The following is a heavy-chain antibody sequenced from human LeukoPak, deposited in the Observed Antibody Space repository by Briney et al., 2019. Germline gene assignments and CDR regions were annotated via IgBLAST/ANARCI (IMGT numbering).Heavy chain of an antibody. Sequence: GGSLRLSCAASGFTFSSYWVHWVRQSPGKGLVWVSRIKTDGSDTYYADSVRGRFTISRDNAKNTLYLQMDSLRAEDTAVYFCARGDYSSHTLWGQGTLVTVSS. J-gene: IGHJ4*02. V-gene: IGHV3-74*01. CDR3: ARGDYSSHTL. CDR2: IKTDGSDT. D-gene: IGHD4-11*01. CDR1: GFTFSSYW.